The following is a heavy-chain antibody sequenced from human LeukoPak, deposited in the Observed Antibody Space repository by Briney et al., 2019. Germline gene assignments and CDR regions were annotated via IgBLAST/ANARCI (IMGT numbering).Heavy chain of an antibody. J-gene: IGHJ4*02. CDR2: ISGSGGST. D-gene: IGHD3-9*01. V-gene: IGHV3-23*01. Sequence: GGSLRLSCAASGFTFSSYAMSWVRQAPGKGLEWVSAISGSGGSTYYADSVKGRFTISRDNSKNTLYLQMNSLRAEDTAVYYCAKSARRGYDILTLVPIFEAFDYWGQGTLVTVSS. CDR3: AKSARRGYDILTLVPIFEAFDY. CDR1: GFTFSSYA.